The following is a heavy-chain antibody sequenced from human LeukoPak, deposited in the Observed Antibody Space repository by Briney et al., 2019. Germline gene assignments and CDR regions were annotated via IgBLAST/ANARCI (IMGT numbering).Heavy chain of an antibody. CDR2: INPSGGST. J-gene: IGHJ4*02. Sequence: ASVKVSCKASGYTFTSYYIHWVRQAPGQGLEWMGIINPSGGSTSYAPKFQGRVTVTRDTSTNTVYMELSSLRSEDTAVYYCASVDCSGGRCYTAHNFDYWGQGTLVTVSS. CDR3: ASVDCSGGRCYTAHNFDY. D-gene: IGHD2-15*01. CDR1: GYTFTSYY. V-gene: IGHV1-46*03.